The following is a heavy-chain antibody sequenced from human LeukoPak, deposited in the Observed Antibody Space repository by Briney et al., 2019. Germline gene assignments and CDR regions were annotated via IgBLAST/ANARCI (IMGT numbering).Heavy chain of an antibody. CDR2: VYRDGGT. CDR1: VYSISSGYY. J-gene: IGHJ4*02. V-gene: IGHV4-38-2*01. CDR3: ARIWRGVISPIDY. D-gene: IGHD3-10*01. Sequence: SETLSLTCAVDVYSISSGYYSGWIRQPPGKGLEWIGSVYRDGGTYYNSSLKSRVILSVDTSKNQFALKMTSVTAADTAVYYCARIWRGVISPIDYWGQGTLVVVSS.